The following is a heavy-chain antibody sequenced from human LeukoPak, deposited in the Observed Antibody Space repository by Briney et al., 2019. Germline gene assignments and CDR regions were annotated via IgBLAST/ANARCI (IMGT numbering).Heavy chain of an antibody. CDR2: IHYSGTT. J-gene: IGHJ6*03. D-gene: IGHD2-8*01. CDR3: ARDGVHQGGYYSYYMDV. CDR1: GGSISSHY. Sequence: PSETLSLTCTVSGGSISSHYWSWIRQPPGKGLEWLGYIHYSGTTNYNPSLKSRVTISVDTSKNQFSLKVSSVTAADTAVYYCARDGVHQGGYYSYYMDVWGKGTTVTVSS. V-gene: IGHV4-59*11.